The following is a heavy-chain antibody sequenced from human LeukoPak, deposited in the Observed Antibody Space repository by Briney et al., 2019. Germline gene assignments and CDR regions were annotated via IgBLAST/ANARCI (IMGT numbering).Heavy chain of an antibody. D-gene: IGHD6-19*01. CDR3: ARDRASSGWYGMDV. V-gene: IGHV1-3*01. Sequence: ASVKVSCKASGYTFTSYAMHWVRQAPGQRLEWMEWINAGNGNTKYSQKFQGRVTITRDTSASTAYMELSSLRSEDTAVYYCARDRASSGWYGMDVWGQGTTVTVSS. CDR1: GYTFTSYA. CDR2: INAGNGNT. J-gene: IGHJ6*02.